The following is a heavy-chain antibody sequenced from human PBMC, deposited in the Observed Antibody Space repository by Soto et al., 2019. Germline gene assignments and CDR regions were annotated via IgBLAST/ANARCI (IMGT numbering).Heavy chain of an antibody. CDR3: ARGASITVAGTSFDY. CDR2: ISFDGSYK. Sequence: QVQLVESGGGVAQPGRSLRLSCAASGFTFSSHSMHWVRQAPGKGLEWVAVISFDGSYKYYADSVKGRFTISRDNSKNTLYLQMNSLRAEDTSVYYCARGASITVAGTSFDYWGQVNLVTVSS. CDR1: GFTFSSHS. V-gene: IGHV3-30-3*01. J-gene: IGHJ4*02. D-gene: IGHD6-19*01.